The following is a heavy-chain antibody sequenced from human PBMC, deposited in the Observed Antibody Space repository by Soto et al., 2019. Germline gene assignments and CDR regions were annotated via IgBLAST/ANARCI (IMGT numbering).Heavy chain of an antibody. J-gene: IGHJ4*02. V-gene: IGHV4-39*01. CDR1: GGSISSSSYY. D-gene: IGHD3-16*01. CDR2: IYYSGST. Sequence: SETLSLTCTVSGGSISSSSYYWGWIRQPPGKGLEWIGSIYYSGSTYYNPSLKSRVTISVDTSKNQFSLKLSSVTAADTAVYYCARRPMITFGGVLDYWGQGTLVTVSS. CDR3: ARRPMITFGGVLDY.